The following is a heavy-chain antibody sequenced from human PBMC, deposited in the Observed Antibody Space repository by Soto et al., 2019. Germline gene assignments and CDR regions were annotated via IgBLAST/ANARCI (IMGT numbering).Heavy chain of an antibody. Sequence: GGSLRLSCAASGFTFSSYSMNWVRQAPGKGLEWVALISSDGSNKYYADSVKGRFTISRDNSKNTLYLQMNSLRAEDTAVYHCAKDFLTWIQLYHYGMDVWGQGTTVTVSS. V-gene: IGHV3-30*18. D-gene: IGHD5-18*01. CDR3: AKDFLTWIQLYHYGMDV. CDR2: ISSDGSNK. J-gene: IGHJ6*02. CDR1: GFTFSSYS.